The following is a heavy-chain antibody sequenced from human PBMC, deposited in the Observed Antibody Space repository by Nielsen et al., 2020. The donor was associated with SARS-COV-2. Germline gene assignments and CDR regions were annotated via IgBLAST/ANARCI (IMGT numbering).Heavy chain of an antibody. V-gene: IGHV3-20*04. CDR1: EFTFDDYG. D-gene: IGHD3-22*01. CDR3: ARDGSGYYYPYDAFDI. CDR2: INWNGGST. Sequence: GESLKISCAASEFTFDDYGMSWVRQAPGKGLEWVSGINWNGGSTGYADSVKGRFTISRDNAKNSLYLQMNSLRAEDTAVYYCARDGSGYYYPYDAFDIWGQGTMVTVSS. J-gene: IGHJ3*02.